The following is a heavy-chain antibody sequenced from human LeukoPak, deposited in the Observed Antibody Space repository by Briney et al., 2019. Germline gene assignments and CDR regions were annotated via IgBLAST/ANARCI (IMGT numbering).Heavy chain of an antibody. CDR3: ARPDSSGWFQIDY. CDR1: GYSFTSYW. D-gene: IGHD6-19*01. V-gene: IGHV5-51*01. Sequence: GESLKISCRGSGYSFTSYWIVWVRQMPGKGLEWMGIIYPGDSDTRYSPSFEGQVTISADKSRSTAYLQWSRLKASDTAMYYCARPDSSGWFQIDYWGQGTLVTVSS. CDR2: IYPGDSDT. J-gene: IGHJ4*02.